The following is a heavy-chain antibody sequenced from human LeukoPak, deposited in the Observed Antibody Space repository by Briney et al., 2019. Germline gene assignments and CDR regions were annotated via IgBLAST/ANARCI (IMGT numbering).Heavy chain of an antibody. CDR1: GFTFTNYN. D-gene: IGHD3-16*01. V-gene: IGHV3-48*01. J-gene: IGHJ4*02. Sequence: GGSLRLSCAASGFTFTNYNMIWVRQAPGKGLECISYISTSSSAIHYADSVKGRFTTSRDNAKKSLYLQMNSLRAEDTAVYYSARVWDDYSGQDYWGQGTPVTVSS. CDR3: ARVWDDYSGQDY. CDR2: ISTSSSAI.